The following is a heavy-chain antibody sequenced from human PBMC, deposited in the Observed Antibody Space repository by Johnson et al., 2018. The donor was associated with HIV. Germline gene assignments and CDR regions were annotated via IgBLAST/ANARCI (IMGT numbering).Heavy chain of an antibody. CDR1: GFTFSSYA. D-gene: IGHD6-6*01. CDR3: AKQQLVPDDAFDI. J-gene: IGHJ3*02. CDR2: ISTSGSTI. V-gene: IGHV3-48*01. Sequence: VQLVESGGGVVQPGRSLRLSCAASGFTFSSYAMHWVRQAPGKGLEWVSYISTSGSTIYYAASVKGRFTISRDNSKNTLYLQMNSLRAEDTAVYYCAKQQLVPDDAFDIWGQGTMVNVSS.